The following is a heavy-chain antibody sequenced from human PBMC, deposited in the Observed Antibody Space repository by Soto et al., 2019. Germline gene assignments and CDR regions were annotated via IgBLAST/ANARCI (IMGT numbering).Heavy chain of an antibody. Sequence: LRLSRATFGFTFWDYYISWIRQSTGKGLEWVADISSNSSYTNYSDSVKGRFTISRDNAKNPLYLQLNSLRAEDTAVYYCARDQSEGFGGMDVWGQGTPVTVSS. D-gene: IGHD3-10*01. V-gene: IGHV3-11*06. CDR1: GFTFWDYY. CDR3: ARDQSEGFGGMDV. CDR2: ISSNSSYT. J-gene: IGHJ6*02.